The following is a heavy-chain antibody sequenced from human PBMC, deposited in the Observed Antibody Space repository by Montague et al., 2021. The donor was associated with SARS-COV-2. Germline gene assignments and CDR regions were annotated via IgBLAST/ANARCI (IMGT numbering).Heavy chain of an antibody. D-gene: IGHD5-12*01. J-gene: IGHJ4*02. CDR1: GFTFTSYA. CDR3: AVDIVATIKRTFDY. CDR2: ISGSGGST. V-gene: IGHV3-23*01. Sequence: SLRLSCAASGFTFTSYAMSWVRQAPGKGLEWVSAISGSGGSTYYADSVKVRFTISRDNSKNTLYLQMNSLRAEDTAVYYCAVDIVATIKRTFDYWGQGTLVTVSS.